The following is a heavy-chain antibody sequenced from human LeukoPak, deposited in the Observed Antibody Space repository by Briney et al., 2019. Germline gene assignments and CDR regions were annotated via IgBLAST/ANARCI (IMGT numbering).Heavy chain of an antibody. J-gene: IGHJ5*02. Sequence: GESLKISCKGSGYSFTSYWIAWVRQMPGKGLEWMGIIYPGDSDTRYSPSFQGQVTISADKSISTAYLQWSSLKASDTAMYYCARWGRGYCSDDSCYHNWFDPWGQGTLVTVSS. D-gene: IGHD2-15*01. CDR1: GYSFTSYW. CDR2: IYPGDSDT. CDR3: ARWGRGYCSDDSCYHNWFDP. V-gene: IGHV5-51*01.